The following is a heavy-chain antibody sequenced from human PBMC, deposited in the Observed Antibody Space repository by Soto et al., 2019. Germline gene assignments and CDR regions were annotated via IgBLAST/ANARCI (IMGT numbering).Heavy chain of an antibody. Sequence: EVQLVESGGGLVQPGGSLRLSCAASGFTFSAYDMHWVRQATGKGLEWVSAIGTQHDTYYPDSVKGRFTISRENAKNSLYLQRNSLRGGDTAVYYCARQASYWHGGGGWFDPWGQGTLVTVSS. CDR2: IGTQHDT. D-gene: IGHD2-8*02. J-gene: IGHJ5*02. CDR3: ARQASYWHGGGGWFDP. CDR1: GFTFSAYD. V-gene: IGHV3-13*01.